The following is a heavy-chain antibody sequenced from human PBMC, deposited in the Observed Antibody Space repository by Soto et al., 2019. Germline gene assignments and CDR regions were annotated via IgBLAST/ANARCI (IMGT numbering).Heavy chain of an antibody. CDR2: IYYRGST. V-gene: IGHV4-31*03. D-gene: IGHD2-2*01. CDR1: GASISSGFYY. CDR3: AGAEAYSSTWGLFDP. J-gene: IGHJ5*02. Sequence: QVQLQESGPGLVKPSQTLSLTCTVSGASISSGFYYWTWIRQFPGKGLEWIGYIYYRGSTYYNPSLKSRLTMSIDTSKNQFSLKLTSVTAADTAVYYCAGAEAYSSTWGLFDPWGQGTLVAVSS.